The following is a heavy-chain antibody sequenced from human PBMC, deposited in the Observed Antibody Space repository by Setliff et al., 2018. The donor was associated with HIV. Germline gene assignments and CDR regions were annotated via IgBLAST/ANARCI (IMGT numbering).Heavy chain of an antibody. Sequence: SEPLSLTCNVSGDSISSYYWSWIRQPPGKGLEWIGYIYYSGSTTYNASLKSRVTISGDMSKKQFSLKLSSVTAADTAVYYCARDRRSIFGVDTKNWFDPWGQGNLVTVSS. CDR2: IYYSGST. CDR3: ARDRRSIFGVDTKNWFDP. V-gene: IGHV4-59*12. CDR1: GDSISSYY. J-gene: IGHJ5*02. D-gene: IGHD3-3*01.